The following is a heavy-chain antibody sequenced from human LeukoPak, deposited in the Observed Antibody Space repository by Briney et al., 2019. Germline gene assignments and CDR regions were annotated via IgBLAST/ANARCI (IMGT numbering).Heavy chain of an antibody. D-gene: IGHD1-1*01. Sequence: WETLCLTCAVSGVSISSYYWSWIRQPPGKGLEWVGYIYYSGSTNYNPYLKSRVTISVDTSKTQFSLKLSSVTAADTAVYYCAREGRVPDYYYGMDVWGKGTTVTVSS. CDR1: GVSISSYY. CDR2: IYYSGST. J-gene: IGHJ6*04. V-gene: IGHV4-59*01. CDR3: AREGRVPDYYYGMDV.